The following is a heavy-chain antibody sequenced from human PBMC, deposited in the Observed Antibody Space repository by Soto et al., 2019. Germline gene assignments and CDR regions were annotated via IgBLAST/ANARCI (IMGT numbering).Heavy chain of an antibody. CDR2: ISSSTSYM. V-gene: IGHV3-21*01. J-gene: IGHJ4*02. Sequence: EVQLVESGGGLVKPGGSLRLSCAASGFTFSSYSMNWVRQAPGKGLEWVSSISSSTSYMYYADSVKGRFTISRDNAKNSLYLQMNSLGAEDTAVYYCARDFRDGYYFDYWGQGTLVTVSS. CDR1: GFTFSSYS. D-gene: IGHD5-12*01. CDR3: ARDFRDGYYFDY.